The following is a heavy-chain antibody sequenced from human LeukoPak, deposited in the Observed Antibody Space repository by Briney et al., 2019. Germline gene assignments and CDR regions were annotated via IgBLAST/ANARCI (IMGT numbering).Heavy chain of an antibody. CDR1: GGSISSSSYY. J-gene: IGHJ4*02. Sequence: SETLSLTCIVSGGSISSSSYYWHWIRQSPGKGLEWIGNIYYSGSHYYNPSLKNRVTISLDTSKNQFSLTMSSVTAADTAVYYCARDLVAAAVMPPHRHGNPDYWGQGTLVTVSS. V-gene: IGHV4-39*07. CDR3: ARDLVAAAVMPPHRHGNPDY. CDR2: IYYSGSH. D-gene: IGHD6-13*01.